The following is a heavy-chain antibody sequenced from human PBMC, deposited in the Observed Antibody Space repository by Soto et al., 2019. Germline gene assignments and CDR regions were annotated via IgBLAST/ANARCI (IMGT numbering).Heavy chain of an antibody. V-gene: IGHV4-31*03. CDR2: IYYSGST. CDR3: ASGFVVRGNYYVSSGYVDY. J-gene: IGHJ4*02. D-gene: IGHD3-22*01. Sequence: SLTCTVSDGSISSGGYYWSWIRQHPGKGLEWIGYIYYSGSTYYNPSLKSRVTISVDTSKNQFSLKLSSVTAADTAVYYCASGFVVRGNYYVSSGYVDYWGQGPLVTAS. CDR1: DGSISSGGYY.